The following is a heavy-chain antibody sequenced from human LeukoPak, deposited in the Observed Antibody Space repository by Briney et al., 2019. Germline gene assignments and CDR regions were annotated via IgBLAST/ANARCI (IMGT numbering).Heavy chain of an antibody. J-gene: IGHJ3*02. V-gene: IGHV4-30-2*01. D-gene: IGHD2-15*01. Sequence: PSETLSLTCAVSAGSIGSGGYSWSWIRQPPGKGREWIGYIYHSGSTYYNPSLKSRVTISVDRSKYQFSLKLSSVTAADTAVYYCASYCSGGSCYPNDAFDIWGQGTMVTVSS. CDR3: ASYCSGGSCYPNDAFDI. CDR1: AGSIGSGGYS. CDR2: IYHSGST.